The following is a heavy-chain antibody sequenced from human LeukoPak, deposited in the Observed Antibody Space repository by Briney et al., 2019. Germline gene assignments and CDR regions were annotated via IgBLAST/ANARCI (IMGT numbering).Heavy chain of an antibody. CDR3: AKERSSGWYNPLDY. CDR2: ISWNSDSI. Sequence: GGSLRLSCAASGFTFDDYAMHWVRQAPGKGLEWVSSISWNSDSIAYADSVKGRFTISRDNAKNSLYLQMNSLRAEDTALYYCAKERSSGWYNPLDYWGQGTLVTVSS. J-gene: IGHJ4*02. CDR1: GFTFDDYA. D-gene: IGHD6-19*01. V-gene: IGHV3-9*01.